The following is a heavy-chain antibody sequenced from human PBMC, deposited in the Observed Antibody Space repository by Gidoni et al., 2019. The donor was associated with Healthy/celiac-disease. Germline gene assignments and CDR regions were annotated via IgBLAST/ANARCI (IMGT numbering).Heavy chain of an antibody. CDR1: GFTFSDYS. J-gene: IGHJ1*01. CDR2: IRSSGSTI. CDR3: ASAYCGGDCYSLPEYFQH. V-gene: IGHV3-11*01. D-gene: IGHD2-21*02. Sequence: QVQLVESGGGLVKPGGSLRLSCAASGFTFSDYSMSWIRQDPGKGLEWVSYIRSSGSTIYYADSVKGRFTISRDNAKNSLYLQMNSLRAEDTAVYYCASAYCGGDCYSLPEYFQHWGQGTLVTVSS.